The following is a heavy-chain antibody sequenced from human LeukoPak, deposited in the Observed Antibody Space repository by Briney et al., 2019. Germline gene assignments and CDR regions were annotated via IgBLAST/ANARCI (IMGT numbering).Heavy chain of an antibody. CDR2: IISGSPYI. CDR1: GFTFSSYS. J-gene: IGHJ6*02. CDR3: ARDEYQLLGGSYYYYGMDV. Sequence: GSLILSCAASGFTFSSYSMNWVRQAPGKGLEWVSSIISGSPYIYYADSVKGRFTISRDNAKNSLYLQMNSLRAEDTAVYYCARDEYQLLGGSYYYYGMDVWGQGTTVTVSS. V-gene: IGHV3-21*01. D-gene: IGHD2-2*01.